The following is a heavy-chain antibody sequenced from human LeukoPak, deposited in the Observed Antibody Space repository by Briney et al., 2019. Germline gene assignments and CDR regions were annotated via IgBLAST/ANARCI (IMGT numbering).Heavy chain of an antibody. Sequence: AGSLTFSCAASGFTFSSYSMNWLRQAPGKGLEWFSSISSSSSYIYYADSVKGRFTISRANAKNSLYLQMNSMRAEDTAVYYCASVPGSGSYPYYFDYWGQGTLVTVSS. D-gene: IGHD1-26*01. CDR3: ASVPGSGSYPYYFDY. V-gene: IGHV3-21*01. CDR1: GFTFSSYS. J-gene: IGHJ4*02. CDR2: ISSSSSYI.